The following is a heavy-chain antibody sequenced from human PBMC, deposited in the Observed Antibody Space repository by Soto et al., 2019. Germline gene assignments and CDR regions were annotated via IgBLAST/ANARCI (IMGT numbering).Heavy chain of an antibody. J-gene: IGHJ5*02. CDR3: ARGINYYDSSGYFWFDR. CDR2: MYHTGTT. D-gene: IGHD3-22*01. CDR1: GGSINSGRYS. Sequence: SETLSLTCTVSGGSINSGRYSWTWIRQPPGKGLEWIGHMYHTGTTYYNPSLKGRVTMSVDTSKNQFSLKLSSVTAADTAVYYCARGINYYDSSGYFWFDRWVEGTLVA. V-gene: IGHV4-30-2*01.